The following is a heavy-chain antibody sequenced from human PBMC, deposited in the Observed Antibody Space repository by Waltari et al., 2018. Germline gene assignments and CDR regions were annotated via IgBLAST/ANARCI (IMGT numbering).Heavy chain of an antibody. V-gene: IGHV4-39*07. J-gene: IGHJ4*02. CDR1: GASVSSRIHY. CDR3: ARHMTTVTTSSFDY. CDR2: IHHSGSS. Sequence: QLQLQESGPGLVKPSETLSLTCTVSGASVSSRIHYWGWIRQSPGKGLEWVGSIHHSGSSYYNPSLRSRVTLLVDTSKNQFSLRVNSVTAADMALYYCARHMTTVTTSSFDYWGQGALVTVSS. D-gene: IGHD4-17*01.